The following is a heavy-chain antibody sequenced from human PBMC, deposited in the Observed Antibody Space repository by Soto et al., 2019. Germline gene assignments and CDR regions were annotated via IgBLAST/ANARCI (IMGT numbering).Heavy chain of an antibody. CDR3: ARWFDY. CDR1: GGSISSGGYS. J-gene: IGHJ4*02. V-gene: IGHV4-30-2*01. Sequence: LSLTCAVSGGSISSGGYSWSWIRQPPGKGLEWIGYISHSGSTYYNPSLKSRVTISVDRSKNQFSLKLSSVTAADTAVYYCARWFDYWGQGTLVTVSS. CDR2: ISHSGST.